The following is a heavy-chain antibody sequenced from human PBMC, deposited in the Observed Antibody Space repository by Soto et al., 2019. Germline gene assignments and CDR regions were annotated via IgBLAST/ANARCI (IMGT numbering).Heavy chain of an antibody. CDR1: GHTFTAYY. D-gene: IGHD2-8*02. V-gene: IGHV1-2*02. Sequence: QVQLVQSGAEVKKPGASVKVSCKASGHTFTAYYIHWVRQAPGQGLEWMGWINPNSGDTNYSQKFQGRVTMTRDTSIRTVYMELSGLRSDDTAVYYCARALVRFLYWVPDHYYYTMDVWGQGTTVTVSS. J-gene: IGHJ6*02. CDR2: INPNSGDT. CDR3: ARALVRFLYWVPDHYYYTMDV.